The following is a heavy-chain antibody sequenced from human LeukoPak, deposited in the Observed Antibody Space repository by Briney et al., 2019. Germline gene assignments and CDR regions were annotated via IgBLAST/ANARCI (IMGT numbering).Heavy chain of an antibody. CDR2: ISSSSSYI. CDR1: GFTFSSYS. Sequence: GGSLRLSCAASGFTFSSYSMNWVRQAPGKGLEWVSSISSSSSYIYYADSVKGRFTISRGNAKNSLYLQMNSLRAEDTAVYYCASGVVPAAYDYWGQGTLVTVSS. V-gene: IGHV3-21*01. D-gene: IGHD2-2*01. J-gene: IGHJ4*02. CDR3: ASGVVPAAYDY.